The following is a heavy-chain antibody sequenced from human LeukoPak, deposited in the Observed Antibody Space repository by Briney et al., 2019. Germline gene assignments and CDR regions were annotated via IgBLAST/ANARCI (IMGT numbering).Heavy chain of an antibody. CDR2: IYTGGST. V-gene: IGHV3-66*01. J-gene: IGHJ4*02. CDR3: ARGWGSGYLDY. D-gene: IGHD3-22*01. CDR1: GFTVSSNY. Sequence: GGSLRLSCAVSGFTVSSNYMSWVRQAPEKGLEWVSVIYTGGSTYDADSVKGRFTISRDNSNNTLYLQMNSLRADDTAVYFCARGWGSGYLDYWGQGTLVTVSS.